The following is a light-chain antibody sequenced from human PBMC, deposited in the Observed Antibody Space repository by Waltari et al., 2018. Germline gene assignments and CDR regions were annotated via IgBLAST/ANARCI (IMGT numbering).Light chain of an antibody. CDR2: GTS. CDR1: RSVSRA. Sequence: ENVLTQSPGTLSLSPGERATLSCRASRSVSRALAWYQQKPGQAPRLLIYGTSNRATGIPDRFSGSGSGTDFSLTISRLEPEDVAVYFCQHYVRLPATFGQGTKVESK. J-gene: IGKJ1*01. V-gene: IGKV3-20*01. CDR3: QHYVRLPAT.